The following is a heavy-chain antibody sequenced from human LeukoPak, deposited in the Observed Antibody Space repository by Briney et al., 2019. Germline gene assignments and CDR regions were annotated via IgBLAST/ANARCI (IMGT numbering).Heavy chain of an antibody. CDR2: IYPGDSDT. Sequence: GESLKISCKGSGYSFTSYWIGWVRQMPGKGLEWMGIIYPGDSDTRYSPSFQGQVTISADRSISTAYLQWSSLKASDTAMYYCARRVYCGGACYWYYFDFWGQGTLVTVSS. J-gene: IGHJ4*02. V-gene: IGHV5-51*01. CDR3: ARRVYCGGACYWYYFDF. CDR1: GYSFTSYW. D-gene: IGHD2-21*02.